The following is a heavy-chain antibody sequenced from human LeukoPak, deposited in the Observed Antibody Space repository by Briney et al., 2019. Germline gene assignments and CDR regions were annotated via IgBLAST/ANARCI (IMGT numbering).Heavy chain of an antibody. CDR1: GFTFSSYA. J-gene: IGHJ3*02. V-gene: IGHV3-30*04. CDR2: ISYNGGEK. CDR3: AREVEAFDI. Sequence: GGSLRLSCAASGFTFSSYAMHWVRQAPGKGLEWVTIISYNGGEKYYADSVRGRFSISRDNSKNTLYLQMNSLGTEDTAVYYCAREVEAFDIWGQGTMVTVSS.